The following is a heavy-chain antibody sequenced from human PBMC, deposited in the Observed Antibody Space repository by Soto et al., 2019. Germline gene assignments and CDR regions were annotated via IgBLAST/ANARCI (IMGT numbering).Heavy chain of an antibody. D-gene: IGHD2-15*01. J-gene: IGHJ4*02. V-gene: IGHV3-23*01. CDR1: GFTFSSYA. Sequence: PGGSLRLSCAASGFTFSSYAMSWVRQAPGKGLEWVSAISGSGGSTYYADSVKGRFTISRDNSKNTLYLQMNSLRAEDTAVYYCAKDRPFSCSGGSCYPSRFDYWGQGTPVTVYS. CDR2: ISGSGGST. CDR3: AKDRPFSCSGGSCYPSRFDY.